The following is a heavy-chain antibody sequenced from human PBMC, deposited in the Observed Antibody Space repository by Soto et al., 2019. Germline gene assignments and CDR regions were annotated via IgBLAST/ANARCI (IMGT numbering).Heavy chain of an antibody. Sequence: GSLRLSCAASGFTFSSYSMNWVRQAPGKGLEWVSYISSSSTIYYADSVKGRFTISRDNAKNSLYLQMNSLRDEDTAVYYCARVAIITLFGVAQEDYWGQGTLVTVSS. CDR2: ISSSSTI. V-gene: IGHV3-48*02. D-gene: IGHD3-3*01. J-gene: IGHJ4*02. CDR3: ARVAIITLFGVAQEDY. CDR1: GFTFSSYS.